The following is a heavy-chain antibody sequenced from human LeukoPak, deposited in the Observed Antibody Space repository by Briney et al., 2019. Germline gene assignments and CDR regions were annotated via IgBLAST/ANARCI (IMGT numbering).Heavy chain of an antibody. CDR1: GGSFSGYY. CDR2: INHSGST. J-gene: IGHJ4*02. D-gene: IGHD2/OR15-2a*01. CDR3: ARDASNNYFDY. Sequence: PSETLSLTCAVYGGSFSGYYWSWIRQPPGKGLEWIGEINHSGSTNYNPSLKSRVTISVDTSKNQFSLKLSSVTAADTAVYYCARDASNNYFDYWGQGTLVTVSS. V-gene: IGHV4-34*01.